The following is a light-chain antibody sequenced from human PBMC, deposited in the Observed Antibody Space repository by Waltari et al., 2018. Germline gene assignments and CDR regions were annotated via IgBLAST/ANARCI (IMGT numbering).Light chain of an antibody. CDR1: ALPKYD. CDR2: KDT. J-gene: IGLJ3*02. Sequence: SYELTQPPSVSVSPGQTARITCSGAALPKYDAKWYQQKPGQVPVLVMYKDTKRPSGIPERFSGSTSGTTVTLTIGGVQAEDEADYYCQSADTSGSWVFGGGTKLTVL. V-gene: IGLV3-25*03. CDR3: QSADTSGSWV.